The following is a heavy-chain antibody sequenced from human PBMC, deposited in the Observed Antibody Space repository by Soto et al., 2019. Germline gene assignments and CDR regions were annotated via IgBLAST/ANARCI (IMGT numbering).Heavy chain of an antibody. D-gene: IGHD2-2*01. V-gene: IGHV1-24*01. CDR3: ATAGSTSSAYYYYGMDV. Sequence: ASVKVSCKVSGYTLTELSMHWVRQAPGKGLEWMGGFDPEDGETIYAQKFQGRVTMTEDTSTDTAYMELSSLRSEDTAVYYCATAGSTSSAYYYYGMDVWGQGTTVTVSS. J-gene: IGHJ6*02. CDR1: GYTLTELS. CDR2: FDPEDGET.